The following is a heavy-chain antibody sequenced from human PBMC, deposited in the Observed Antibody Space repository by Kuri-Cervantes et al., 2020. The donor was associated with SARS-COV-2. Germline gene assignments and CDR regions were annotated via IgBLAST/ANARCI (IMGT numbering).Heavy chain of an antibody. J-gene: IGHJ4*02. CDR3: ARGLTLEGDSYGYHY. CDR2: IYTSGST. V-gene: IGHV4-4*07. D-gene: IGHD5-18*01. Sequence: SETLSLTCTVSGGSISSYYWSWIRQPAGKGLEWIGRIYTSGSTNYNPSLKSRVTMSVDTSKNQFSLKLSSVTAADTAVYYCARGLTLEGDSYGYHYWGQGTLVTVSS. CDR1: GGSISSYY.